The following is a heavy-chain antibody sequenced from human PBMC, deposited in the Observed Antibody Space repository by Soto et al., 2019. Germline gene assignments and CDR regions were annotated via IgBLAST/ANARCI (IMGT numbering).Heavy chain of an antibody. Sequence: QVQLVQSGAEVKKPGSSVKVSCKASGGTFSSYAISWVRQAPGQGLEWMGGIIPIFGTANYAQKFQGRVTITADESPSTAYMELSSLRSEDMAVYYCARDMGELQLWHLFDYWGQGTLVTVPS. J-gene: IGHJ4*02. CDR2: IIPIFGTA. V-gene: IGHV1-69*12. CDR3: ARDMGELQLWHLFDY. D-gene: IGHD3-16*01. CDR1: GGTFSSYA.